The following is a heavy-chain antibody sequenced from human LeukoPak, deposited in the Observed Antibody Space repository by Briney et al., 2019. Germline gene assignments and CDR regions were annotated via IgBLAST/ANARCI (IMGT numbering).Heavy chain of an antibody. Sequence: PGGSLRLSCAASGFTFSSYWMHWVRQAPGKGLVWVSRINSDGSSTSYADSVKGRFTISRDNAKNTLYLQMNSLRAEDTAVYYCARDMGYYYDSSGLGWFDPWGQGTLVTVSS. D-gene: IGHD3-22*01. CDR2: INSDGSST. J-gene: IGHJ5*02. CDR1: GFTFSSYW. V-gene: IGHV3-74*01. CDR3: ARDMGYYYDSSGLGWFDP.